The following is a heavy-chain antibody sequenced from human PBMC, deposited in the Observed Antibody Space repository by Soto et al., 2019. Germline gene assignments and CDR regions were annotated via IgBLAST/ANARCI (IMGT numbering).Heavy chain of an antibody. V-gene: IGHV3-23*01. D-gene: IGHD3-3*01. CDR1: VFTFRSYA. CDR2: VSGSGTNS. Sequence: PVGSLRLSCASSVFTFRSYAMHCVRQTPGKWLEWVSGVSGSGTNSYFAESVKGRFTVSRDNSKNTFYLEMTGLRGDDTAVYYCANGSSSAQNDFFDYWAQG. CDR3: ANGSSSAQNDFFDY. J-gene: IGHJ4*02.